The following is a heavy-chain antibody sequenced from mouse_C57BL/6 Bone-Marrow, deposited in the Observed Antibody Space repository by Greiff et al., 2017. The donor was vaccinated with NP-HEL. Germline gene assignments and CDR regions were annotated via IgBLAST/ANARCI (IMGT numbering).Heavy chain of an antibody. CDR3: ARDPYGNYAY. Sequence: VQLQQPGAELVRPGSSVKLSCKASGYTFTSYWMDWVKQRPGQGLEWIGNIYPSDNETHYNQKFKDKATLTVDKSSSTAYMQLSSLTSEDSAVYYCARDPYGNYAYWGQGTTLTVSS. V-gene: IGHV1-61*01. CDR2: IYPSDNET. J-gene: IGHJ2*01. CDR1: GYTFTSYW. D-gene: IGHD2-1*01.